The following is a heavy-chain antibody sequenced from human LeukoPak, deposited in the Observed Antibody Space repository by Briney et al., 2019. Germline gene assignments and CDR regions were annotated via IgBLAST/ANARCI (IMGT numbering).Heavy chain of an antibody. J-gene: IGHJ4*02. Sequence: GGSVRLSCAASGFTFSSYWMHWVRQVPGKGLVWVSHINSDGSSTTYADSVKGRFTISRDNAKNTLYLQMNSLRAEDTAVYYCARERGSGSNLDYWGQGTLVTVSS. V-gene: IGHV3-74*01. CDR3: ARERGSGSNLDY. D-gene: IGHD3-10*01. CDR2: INSDGSST. CDR1: GFTFSSYW.